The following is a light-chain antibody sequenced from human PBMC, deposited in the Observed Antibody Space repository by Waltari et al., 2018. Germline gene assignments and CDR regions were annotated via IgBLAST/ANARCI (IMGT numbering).Light chain of an antibody. CDR1: SGHSSNI. Sequence: QLVLTQSPSASASLGASVKLTCTLSSGHSSNIIAWHQQQPEKGPRYLMKVNSDGSYSKGDGIPDRFSGSSSGAERYPTISSLQSEDEADYYCQTGGHGTWVFGGGTKLTVL. CDR2: VNSDGSY. J-gene: IGLJ3*02. V-gene: IGLV4-69*01. CDR3: QTGGHGTWV.